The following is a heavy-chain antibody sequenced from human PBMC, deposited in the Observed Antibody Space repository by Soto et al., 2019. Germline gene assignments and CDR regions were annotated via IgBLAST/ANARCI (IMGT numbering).Heavy chain of an antibody. CDR3: TTDRVPYSSSNIDY. D-gene: IGHD6-6*01. J-gene: IGHJ4*02. CDR1: GFTFSNAW. V-gene: IGHV3-15*01. CDR2: IKSKTDGGTT. Sequence: GGSLRLSCAASGFTFSNAWMSWVRQAPGKGLEWVGRIKSKTDGGTTDYAAPVKGRFTISRDDSKNTLYLQMNSLKTEDTAVYYCTTDRVPYSSSNIDYWGQGTLVTVSS.